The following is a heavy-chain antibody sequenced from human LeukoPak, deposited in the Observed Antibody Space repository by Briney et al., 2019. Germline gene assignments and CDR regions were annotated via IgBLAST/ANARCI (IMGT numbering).Heavy chain of an antibody. V-gene: IGHV4-61*02. CDR3: VRARLALDY. Sequence: SQTLSLTCTVSGGSISSGSYYWSWIRQPAGKGLEWIGRIYTSGSTNYNPSLKSRVTISVDTSKNQFSLKLSSVTAADTAVYYCVRARLALDYWGQGTLVTVSS. D-gene: IGHD6-19*01. CDR2: IYTSGST. CDR1: GGSISSGSYY. J-gene: IGHJ4*02.